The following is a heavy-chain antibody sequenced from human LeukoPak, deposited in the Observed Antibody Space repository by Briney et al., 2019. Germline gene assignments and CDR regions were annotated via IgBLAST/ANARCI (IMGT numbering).Heavy chain of an antibody. CDR1: GFSVSSNY. Sequence: GGSLRLSCAVSGFSVSSNYMTWVRQAPGKGLEWVSVIYSGGNTYYADSVKGRFTISRDNSKNTLYLQMDSLRAEDTAVYYCVNLGHCSTSSCQPWGQGTLVTVSS. CDR3: VNLGHCSTSSCQP. CDR2: IYSGGNT. V-gene: IGHV3-53*01. D-gene: IGHD2-2*01. J-gene: IGHJ4*02.